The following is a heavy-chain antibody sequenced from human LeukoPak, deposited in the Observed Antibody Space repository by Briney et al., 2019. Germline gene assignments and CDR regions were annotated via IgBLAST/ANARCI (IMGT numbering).Heavy chain of an antibody. Sequence: SVKVSCKASGYTFTSYGISWVRQAPGQGLEWMGWISAYNGNTNYAQKLQGRVTMTTDTSTSTAYMELRSLRSDDTAVYYCARDGDSSGYYSENWFDPWGQGTLVTVSS. V-gene: IGHV1-18*01. J-gene: IGHJ5*02. D-gene: IGHD3-22*01. CDR2: ISAYNGNT. CDR3: ARDGDSSGYYSENWFDP. CDR1: GYTFTSYG.